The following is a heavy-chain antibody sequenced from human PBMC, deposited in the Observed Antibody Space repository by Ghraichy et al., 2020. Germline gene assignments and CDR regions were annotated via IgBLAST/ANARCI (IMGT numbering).Heavy chain of an antibody. J-gene: IGHJ5*02. CDR2: INHGGTT. CDR1: GGSFSGYY. V-gene: IGHV4-34*01. Sequence: SQTLSLTCAVYGGSFSGYYWSWIRQPPGKGLEWIGEINHGGTTNYNPSLKSRVTMSLDTSENQFSLKLTSVTAADTALYFCARAYRCGGGRCSIWDSWGQETLVTFAS. CDR3: ARAYRCGGGRCSIWDS. D-gene: IGHD2-21*01.